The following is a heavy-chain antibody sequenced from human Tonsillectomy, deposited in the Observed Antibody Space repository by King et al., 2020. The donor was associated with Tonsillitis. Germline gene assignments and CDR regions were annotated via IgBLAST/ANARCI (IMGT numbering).Heavy chain of an antibody. V-gene: IGHV2-70*15. CDR3: AGTLLPGVFDI. CDR1: GFSLSTSGMS. J-gene: IGHJ3*02. D-gene: IGHD3-10*01. Sequence: VTLKESGPALVKPTQTLTLTCTFSGFSLSTSGMSMSWIRQPPGKALEWLARIDWDDDKYYSTSLKTRLTISKDTSKNQVVLTMTNMDPVDTATYYCAGTLLPGVFDIWGQGTMVTVSS. CDR2: IDWDDDK.